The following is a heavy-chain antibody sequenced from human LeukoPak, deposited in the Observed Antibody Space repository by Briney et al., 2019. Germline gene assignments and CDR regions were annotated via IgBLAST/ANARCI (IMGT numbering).Heavy chain of an antibody. V-gene: IGHV4-34*01. CDR1: GGSFSDYY. J-gene: IGHJ6*03. Sequence: SETLSLTCTVYGGSFSDYYWGWIRQPPGRGLEWIGEIHPSGSTNYSPSLKSRVTISLDASKNQFSLKLSSVAAADTAVYFCARVGYSYVINDWSRTGLGAYPTKYYYHMDVWDKGTTVTVSS. CDR3: ARVGYSYVINDWSRTGLGAYPTKYYYHMDV. CDR2: IHPSGST. D-gene: IGHD5-18*01.